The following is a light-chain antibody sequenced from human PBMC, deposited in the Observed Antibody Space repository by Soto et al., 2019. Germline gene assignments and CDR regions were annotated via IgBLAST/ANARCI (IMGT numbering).Light chain of an antibody. J-gene: IGKJ5*01. CDR3: QQYESLPLT. Sequence: DIQMTQSPSSRSASAGDRAAITFQASQDINKNLIWYQQKPGKAPKLLIYDASDLETGVPSRFSGSGSGTGFTFTISSLQPEDFATYYCQQYESLPLTFGQGTRLEI. CDR1: QDINKN. CDR2: DAS. V-gene: IGKV1-33*01.